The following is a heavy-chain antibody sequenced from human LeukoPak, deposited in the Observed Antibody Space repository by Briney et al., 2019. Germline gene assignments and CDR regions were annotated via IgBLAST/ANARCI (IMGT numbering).Heavy chain of an antibody. CDR2: INGSGGRT. D-gene: IGHD1-26*01. Sequence: GGSLRLSCAHSGFTFISYAMSWVRPVPGRGVEWVSAINGSGGRTYYADSVKGGFSLSRDNSQNTLYLQMNSLRAAEPALYLCARLPLQWELLIDAFDIWGQGTMVTVSS. CDR1: GFTFISYA. V-gene: IGHV3-23*01. J-gene: IGHJ3*02. CDR3: ARLPLQWELLIDAFDI.